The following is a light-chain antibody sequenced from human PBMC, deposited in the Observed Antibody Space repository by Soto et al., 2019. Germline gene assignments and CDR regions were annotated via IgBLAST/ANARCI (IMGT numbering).Light chain of an antibody. V-gene: IGKV3-20*01. CDR1: QSVSSSY. CDR2: GAS. J-gene: IGKJ2*01. CDR3: QQYGSSPLHT. Sequence: EIVLTQSPGTLSLSPGERATLSCRASQSVSSSYLAWYQQKPAQAPRLLIYGASSRATGIPDRFSGSGSGTDFTLTISRREPEDLPLYYCQQYGSSPLHTFGQGTKLEIK.